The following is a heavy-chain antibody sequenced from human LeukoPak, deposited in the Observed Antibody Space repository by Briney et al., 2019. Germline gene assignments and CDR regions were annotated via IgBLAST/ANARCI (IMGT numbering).Heavy chain of an antibody. CDR3: ARDLYAVAGTDY. CDR2: IVVGSGNT. V-gene: IGHV1-58*02. J-gene: IGHJ4*02. D-gene: IGHD6-19*01. CDR1: GFTFTSSA. Sequence: SLKVSCKASGFTFTSSAIQWVRQARGQRLEWIGWIVVGSGNTNYAQRFQERVTITRDMSTSTAYMELSSLRSDDTAVYYCARDLYAVAGTDYWGQGTLVTVSS.